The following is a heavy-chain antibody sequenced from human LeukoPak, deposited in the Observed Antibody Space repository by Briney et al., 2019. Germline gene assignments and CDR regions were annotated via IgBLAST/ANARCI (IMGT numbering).Heavy chain of an antibody. CDR2: ISAYNGNT. Sequence: ASVKVSCKASGYTFASYGISWVRQAPGQGLEWMGWISAYNGNTNYAQKLQGRVTMTTDTSTDTAYMELSSLRSEDTAVYYCATARITMVRGVIIGSWSDPWGQGTLVTVSS. J-gene: IGHJ5*02. CDR1: GYTFASYG. D-gene: IGHD3-10*01. CDR3: ATARITMVRGVIIGSWSDP. V-gene: IGHV1-18*01.